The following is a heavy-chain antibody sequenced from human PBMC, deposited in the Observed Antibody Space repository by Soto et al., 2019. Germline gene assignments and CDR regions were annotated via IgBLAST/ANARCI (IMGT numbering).Heavy chain of an antibody. Sequence: EVRLLESGGDFVQPGGSLRLACTASGFTFDTHAMAWVRQAPGKGLEWVTSISATGFSKYHADSVRDRITISRDNSKNTVYLHMNILRAEDTAVYHCAMVSAFDFWSGHFVFGWSDSWGQGTQVTVSS. J-gene: IGHJ5*01. D-gene: IGHD3-3*01. CDR1: GFTFDTHA. CDR3: AMVSAFDFWSGHFVFGWSDS. V-gene: IGHV3-23*01. CDR2: ISATGFSK.